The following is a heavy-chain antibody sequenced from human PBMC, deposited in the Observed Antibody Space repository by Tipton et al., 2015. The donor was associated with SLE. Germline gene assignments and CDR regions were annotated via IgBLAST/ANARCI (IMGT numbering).Heavy chain of an antibody. D-gene: IGHD5-18*01. V-gene: IGHV4-59*11. CDR3: ARGAEGEDTAMANYFDY. Sequence: LRLSCTVSGGSISSHYWSWIRQPPGKGLEWIGYIYYSGSTNYNPSLKSRVTISVDTSKKQFSLKLSSVTAADTAVYYCARGAEGEDTAMANYFDYWGQGTLVTVSS. CDR2: IYYSGST. J-gene: IGHJ4*02. CDR1: GGSISSHY.